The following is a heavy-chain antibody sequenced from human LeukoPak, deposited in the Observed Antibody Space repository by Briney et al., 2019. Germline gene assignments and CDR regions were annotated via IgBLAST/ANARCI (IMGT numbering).Heavy chain of an antibody. CDR2: ISSSGSTI. J-gene: IGHJ6*03. V-gene: IGHV3-48*03. D-gene: IGHD6-6*01. CDR3: ARDECSSSYMDV. Sequence: PGGSLRLSCAASGFTFSSYEMNWVRQAPGKGLEWVSYISSSGSTIYYADSVKGRFTISRDNAKNTLYLQMNSLRAEDTGVYYCARDECSSSYMDVWGKGTTVTVSS. CDR1: GFTFSSYE.